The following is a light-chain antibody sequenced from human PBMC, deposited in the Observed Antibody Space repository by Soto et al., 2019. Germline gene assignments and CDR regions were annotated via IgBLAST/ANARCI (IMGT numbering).Light chain of an antibody. CDR2: EVS. J-gene: IGLJ7*01. Sequence: QSVLTQPASVSGSPGQSITISCTGTSSDVGGYNHVSWYQHHPGKAPKLILYEVSNRPSGVSNRFSGSKSGDTASLIISGLQAEDEADYYCTSYTSSSTLVFGGGTQLTVL. CDR3: TSYTSSSTLV. V-gene: IGLV2-14*01. CDR1: SSDVGGYNH.